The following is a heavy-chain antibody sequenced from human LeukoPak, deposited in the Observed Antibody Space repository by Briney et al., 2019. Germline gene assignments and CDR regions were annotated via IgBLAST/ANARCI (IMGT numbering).Heavy chain of an antibody. CDR1: GYTFTVYF. V-gene: IGHV1-2*04. CDR2: INPNSGGT. Sequence: GASVKVSCKASGYTFTVYFIHWVRQAPGQGLEWMGRINPNSGGTNYAQKFQGWVTMTRDTSIITAYMELSRLRSDDTAVYYCARDYCSSTSCLFDYWGQGTLVTVSS. J-gene: IGHJ4*02. D-gene: IGHD2-2*01. CDR3: ARDYCSSTSCLFDY.